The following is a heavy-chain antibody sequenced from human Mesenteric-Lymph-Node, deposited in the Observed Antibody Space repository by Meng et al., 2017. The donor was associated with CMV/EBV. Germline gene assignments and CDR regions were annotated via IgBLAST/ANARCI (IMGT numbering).Heavy chain of an antibody. Sequence: ASVKVSCKASGYPFSSYGISWVRKAPGKGLEWIGWISAYNGETNYAQKLQGRVTMTTDTSTNTAYLDLRSLRSDDTAAYYCARVDCSSATCYSAVYYFGTDVWGQGTTVTVSS. CDR3: ARVDCSSATCYSAVYYFGTDV. CDR2: ISAYNGET. V-gene: IGHV1-18*01. CDR1: GYPFSSYG. D-gene: IGHD2-2*01. J-gene: IGHJ6*02.